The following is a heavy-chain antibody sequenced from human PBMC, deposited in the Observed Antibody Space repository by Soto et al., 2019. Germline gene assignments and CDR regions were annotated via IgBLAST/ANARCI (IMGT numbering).Heavy chain of an antibody. CDR3: ARAGYTSGSDNWFDP. J-gene: IGHJ5*02. CDR2: IYWDDDK. D-gene: IGHD6-19*01. Sequence: QITLKESGPTLVKPTQTLTLTCTFSGFSLSTSGVGVGWIRQPPGKALEWLALIYWDDDKRYSPSLKSRLTITKDTSKNQVVRTLTNMDPVDTATYYCARAGYTSGSDNWFDPWGQGTLVIVSS. CDR1: GFSLSTSGVG. V-gene: IGHV2-5*02.